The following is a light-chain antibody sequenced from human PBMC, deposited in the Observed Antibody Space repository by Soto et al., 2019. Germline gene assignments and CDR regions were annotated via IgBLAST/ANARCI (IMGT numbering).Light chain of an antibody. CDR2: DVS. CDR1: SSDVGGYNY. CDR3: SSYTSSRTRGHVV. J-gene: IGLJ2*01. V-gene: IGLV2-14*01. Sequence: QSALTQPASVSGSPGQSITISCTGTSSDVGGYNYVSWYQQHPGKAPKLMIYDVSNRPSGVSNRFSGSKSGNTASLTISGLQAEDEADYYCSSYTSSRTRGHVVFGGGTKVTVL.